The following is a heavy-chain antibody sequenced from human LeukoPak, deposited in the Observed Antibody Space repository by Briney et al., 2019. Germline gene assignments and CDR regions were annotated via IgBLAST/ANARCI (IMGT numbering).Heavy chain of an antibody. V-gene: IGHV5-10-1*01. CDR2: IDPSDSYT. CDR3: FGSLRNILTGYYRGGAFDI. D-gene: IGHD3-9*01. CDR1: GYSFTSYW. J-gene: IGHJ3*02. Sequence: GESLKISCKGSGYSFTSYWISWVRQMPGKGLEWMGRIDPSDSYTNYSPSFQGHVTISADKSISTAYLQWSSLKASDTAMYYCFGSLRNILTGYYRGGAFDIWGQGTMVTVSS.